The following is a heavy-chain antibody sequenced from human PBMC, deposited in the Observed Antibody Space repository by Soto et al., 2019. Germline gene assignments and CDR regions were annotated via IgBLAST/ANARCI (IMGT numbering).Heavy chain of an antibody. Sequence: GASVKVSCKASGYTFTGYYMHWVRQAPGQGLEWMGWINPNSGGTNYAQKFQGWVTMTRDTSISTAYMELSRLRSDDTAVYYCARESTVTTFYYYYGMDVWDQGTTVTVSS. CDR1: GYTFTGYY. D-gene: IGHD4-17*01. CDR3: ARESTVTTFYYYYGMDV. V-gene: IGHV1-2*04. J-gene: IGHJ6*02. CDR2: INPNSGGT.